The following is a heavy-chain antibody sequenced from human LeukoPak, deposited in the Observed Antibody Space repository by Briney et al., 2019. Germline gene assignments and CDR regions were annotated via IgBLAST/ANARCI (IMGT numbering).Heavy chain of an antibody. CDR2: ISSSSSYI. CDR3: ARATGHDYGDYEVGY. J-gene: IGHJ4*02. CDR1: GFTFSSYS. D-gene: IGHD4-17*01. V-gene: IGHV3-21*01. Sequence: GGSLRLSCAASGFTFSSYSMNWVRQAPGKGLEWVSSISSSSSYIYYADSVKGRFTISRDNAKNSLYLQMNRLRAEDTAVYYCARATGHDYGDYEVGYWGQGTLVTVSS.